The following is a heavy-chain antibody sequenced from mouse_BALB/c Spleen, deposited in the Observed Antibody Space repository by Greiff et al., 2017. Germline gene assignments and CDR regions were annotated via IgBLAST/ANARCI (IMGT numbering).Heavy chain of an antibody. J-gene: IGHJ4*01. V-gene: IGHV2-6-7*01. D-gene: IGHD2-4*01. CDR2: IWGDGST. CDR3: AREGLRGAMDY. Sequence: VQGVESGPGLVAPSQSLSITCTVSGFSLTGYGVNWVRQPPGKGLEWLGMIWGDGSTDYNSALKSRLSISKDNSKSQVFLKMNSLQTDDTARYYCAREGLRGAMDYWGQGTSVTVSS. CDR1: GFSLTGYG.